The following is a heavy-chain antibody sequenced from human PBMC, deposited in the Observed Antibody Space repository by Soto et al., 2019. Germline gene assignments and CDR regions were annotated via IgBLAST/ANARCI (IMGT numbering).Heavy chain of an antibody. Sequence: ASVKVSCKASGYIFTSYYMHWVGQAPGQGLEWVGIINPSGGSTSYAQKFQGRVTMTRDTSTSTVCMELSSLRSEDTAVYYCAREWPVTSDYWGQGTLVTVSS. J-gene: IGHJ4*02. D-gene: IGHD4-17*01. CDR2: INPSGGST. CDR1: GYIFTSYY. CDR3: AREWPVTSDY. V-gene: IGHV1-46*01.